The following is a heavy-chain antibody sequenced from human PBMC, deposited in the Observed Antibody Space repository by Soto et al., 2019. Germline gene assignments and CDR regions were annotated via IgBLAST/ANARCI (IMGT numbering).Heavy chain of an antibody. CDR3: AKGASRNYYYYGVDV. J-gene: IGHJ6*02. V-gene: IGHV3-23*01. CDR2: ISGRDGST. D-gene: IGHD1-1*01. CDR1: GFTFSSYA. Sequence: EVQLLESGGGLVQPGGSLRLSCAASGFTFSSYAMSWVRQAPGTGLEWVSAISGRDGSTYYADSVTGRCTISRDNSKNTLLLQMNSRRAEDTAVYYCAKGASRNYYYYGVDVWCQGTTVTVSS.